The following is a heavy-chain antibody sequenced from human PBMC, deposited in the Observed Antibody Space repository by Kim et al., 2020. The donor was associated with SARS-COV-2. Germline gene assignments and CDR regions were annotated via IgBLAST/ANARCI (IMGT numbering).Heavy chain of an antibody. CDR3: ARDRAGQQLTRPLDY. J-gene: IGHJ4*02. V-gene: IGHV1-69*01. Sequence: QKFQGRGTITADESTSTAYMELSSLRSEDTAVYYCARDRAGQQLTRPLDYWGQGTLVTVSS. D-gene: IGHD6-13*01.